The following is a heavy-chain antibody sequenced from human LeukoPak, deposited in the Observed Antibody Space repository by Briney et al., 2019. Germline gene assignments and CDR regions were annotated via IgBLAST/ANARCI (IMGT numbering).Heavy chain of an antibody. Sequence: SETLSLTCAVYGGSFSGYYWSWIRQPAGKGLEWIGRIYTSGSTNYNPSLKSRVTISVDTSKNQFSLKLSSVTAADTAVYYCARDTPPTGDHDYWGQGTLVTVSS. CDR1: GGSFSGYY. CDR2: IYTSGST. V-gene: IGHV4-4*07. J-gene: IGHJ4*02. D-gene: IGHD7-27*01. CDR3: ARDTPPTGDHDY.